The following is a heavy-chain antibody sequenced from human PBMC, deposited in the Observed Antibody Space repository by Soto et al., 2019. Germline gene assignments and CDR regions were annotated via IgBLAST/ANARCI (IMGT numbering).Heavy chain of an antibody. Sequence: PSETLSLTCAVYGGSFSGYYWSWIRQPPGKGLEWIGEINHSGSTNYNPSLKSRVTISVDTSKNQFSLKLSSVTAADTAVYYCARGRRGYGWGSYRPFDYWGQGTLVTVSS. CDR3: ARGRRGYGWGSYRPFDY. V-gene: IGHV4-34*01. J-gene: IGHJ4*02. D-gene: IGHD3-16*02. CDR2: INHSGST. CDR1: GGSFSGYY.